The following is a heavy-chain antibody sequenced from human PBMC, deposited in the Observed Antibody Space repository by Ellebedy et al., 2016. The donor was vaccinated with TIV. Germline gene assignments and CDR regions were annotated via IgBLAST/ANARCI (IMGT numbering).Heavy chain of an antibody. Sequence: SGPTLVKPTQTLTLTCTFSGLSLSATGVGVGWFRQAPEEALEWLALIYWDDDKRSRPSLRRRLTVTKDTSKNQVVLTLTNIDPVDTATYYCAHCVVGPTGDHYPCDYWGQGALVTVSS. J-gene: IGHJ4*02. V-gene: IGHV2-5*02. CDR2: IYWDDDK. D-gene: IGHD1-26*01. CDR3: AHCVVGPTGDHYPCDY. CDR1: GLSLSATGVG.